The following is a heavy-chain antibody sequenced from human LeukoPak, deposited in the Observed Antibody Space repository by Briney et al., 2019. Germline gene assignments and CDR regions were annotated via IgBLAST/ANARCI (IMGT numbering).Heavy chain of an antibody. J-gene: IGHJ4*02. Sequence: PGRSLRLSCAASGFTFSSYAMHWVRQAPGKGLEWVAVISYDGSNKYYADSAKGRFTISRDNSKDTLYLQMNSLRAEDTAVYYCVGLMIVVDLYRGQGTLVTVSS. CDR1: GFTFSSYA. D-gene: IGHD3-22*01. CDR2: ISYDGSNK. V-gene: IGHV3-30-3*01. CDR3: VGLMIVVDLY.